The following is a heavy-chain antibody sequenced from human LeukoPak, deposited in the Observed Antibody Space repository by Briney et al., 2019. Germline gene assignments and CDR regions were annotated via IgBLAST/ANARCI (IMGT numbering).Heavy chain of an antibody. Sequence: SETLSLTCAVYGGSFSGYYWSWIRQPPGKGLEWIGEINHSGSTNYNPSLKSRVTISVDTSKNQFSLKLSSVTAADTAVYYCARSPYCTGGSCYLLHWGQGTLVTVSS. CDR2: INHSGST. CDR3: ARSPYCTGGSCYLLH. J-gene: IGHJ4*02. CDR1: GGSFSGYY. V-gene: IGHV4-34*01. D-gene: IGHD2-15*01.